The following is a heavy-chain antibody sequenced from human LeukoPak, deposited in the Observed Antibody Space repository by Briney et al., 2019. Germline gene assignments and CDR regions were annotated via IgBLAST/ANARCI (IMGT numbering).Heavy chain of an antibody. Sequence: ASVKVSCKASGGTFSSYAISWVRQAPGQGLEWMGRIIPIPGIANYAQKFQGRVTITADKSTSTAYMELSSLRSEDTAVYYCARDPYDSSGYNGYWGQGTLVTVSS. J-gene: IGHJ4*02. V-gene: IGHV1-69*04. D-gene: IGHD3-22*01. CDR1: GGTFSSYA. CDR2: IIPIPGIA. CDR3: ARDPYDSSGYNGY.